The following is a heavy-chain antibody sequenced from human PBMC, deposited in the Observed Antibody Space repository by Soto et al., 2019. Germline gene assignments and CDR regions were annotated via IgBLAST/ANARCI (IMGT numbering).Heavy chain of an antibody. D-gene: IGHD1-1*01. J-gene: IGHJ3*02. Sequence: SVKVSCKASGGTFSSYTISWVRQAPGQGLEWMGRIIPILGRASYAQKFQGRVTMTRDTSTSTVYMELSSLRSEDTAVYYCATLQTGTTLDYAFDIWGQGTMVTVSS. V-gene: IGHV1-69*02. CDR3: ATLQTGTTLDYAFDI. CDR1: GGTFSSYT. CDR2: IIPILGRA.